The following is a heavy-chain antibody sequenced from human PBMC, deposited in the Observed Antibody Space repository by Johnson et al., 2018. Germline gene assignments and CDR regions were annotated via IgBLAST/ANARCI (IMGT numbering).Heavy chain of an antibody. CDR2: ISWNSGNI. V-gene: IGHV3-9*01. CDR3: ARDIGSSWYRGFQH. Sequence: EVQLLESGGGLVQPGRSLRLSCAASGFTFDDYAMHWVRQAPGKGLEWVSGISWNSGNIGYADSVKGRFTISRDNAKNSLYVQRSSLRAEDTALYYWARDIGSSWYRGFQHWGQGTLVTVSS. CDR1: GFTFDDYA. D-gene: IGHD6-13*01. J-gene: IGHJ1*01.